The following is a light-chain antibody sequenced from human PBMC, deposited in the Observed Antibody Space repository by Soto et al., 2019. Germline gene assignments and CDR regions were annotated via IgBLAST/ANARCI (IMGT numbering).Light chain of an antibody. J-gene: IGKJ3*01. CDR1: QSLLDSDDGLTY. CDR2: WAS. V-gene: IGKV4-1*01. CDR3: QQYYSTLS. Sequence: DIVMTQTPLSLAVTPGEPASISCRSSQSLLDSDDGLTYLDWYQQKPGQPPKLLIYWASTRESGVPDRFSGSGSGTDFTLTISSLQAEDVAVYYCQQYYSTLSFGPGTKVDIK.